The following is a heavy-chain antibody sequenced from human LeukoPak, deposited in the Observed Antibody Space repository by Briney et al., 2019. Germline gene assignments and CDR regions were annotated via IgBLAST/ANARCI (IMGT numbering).Heavy chain of an antibody. Sequence: GGSLRLSCAASGFIFNHHAMHWVRQAPGKGLQWVAVIWSYKSNRSYADSVRGRFTISRDDSRKTVYLEMERLTAEDTAIYYCAKDAQRGFDYSNSLEYWGQGALVTVAS. CDR1: GFIFNHHA. D-gene: IGHD4-11*01. CDR2: IWSYKSNR. CDR3: AKDAQRGFDYSNSLEY. J-gene: IGHJ4*02. V-gene: IGHV3-33*06.